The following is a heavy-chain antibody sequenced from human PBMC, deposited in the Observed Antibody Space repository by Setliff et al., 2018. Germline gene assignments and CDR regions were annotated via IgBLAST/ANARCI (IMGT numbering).Heavy chain of an antibody. D-gene: IGHD2-15*01. CDR2: INQDGSEK. CDR1: GFTSGNKD. J-gene: IGHJ4*02. CDR3: ARSRGAYCSGGICYTYYFDY. V-gene: IGHV3-7*03. Sequence: GGSLRLSCAASGFTSGNKDIHWVRQAPGKGLEWVANINQDGSEKYYVDSVKGRFTISRDNAKNSLYLQMNSLRAEDTAVYYCARSRGAYCSGGICYTYYFDYWGQGTLVTVSS.